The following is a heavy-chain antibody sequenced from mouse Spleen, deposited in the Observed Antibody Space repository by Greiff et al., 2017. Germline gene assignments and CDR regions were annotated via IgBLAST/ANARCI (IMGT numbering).Heavy chain of an antibody. D-gene: IGHD1-1*01. CDR3: ARSGHYGSSSYWYFDV. J-gene: IGHJ1*01. V-gene: IGHV1-5*01. CDR2: IYPGNSAT. CDR1: GYTFTSYW. Sequence: EVQGVESGTVLARPGASVKMSCKTSGYTFTSYWMHWVKQRPGQGLEWIGAIYPGNSATSYNQKFKGKATLTAVTSASTAYMVLSSLTYGDSAVYYCARSGHYGSSSYWYFDVWGAGTTGTVSS.